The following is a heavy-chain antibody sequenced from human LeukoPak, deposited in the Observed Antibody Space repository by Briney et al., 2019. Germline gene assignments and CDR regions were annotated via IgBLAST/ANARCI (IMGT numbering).Heavy chain of an antibody. CDR2: FDPEDGET. V-gene: IGHV1-24*01. J-gene: IGHJ4*02. CDR1: GYTLTELA. Sequence: ASVKVSCKVSGYTLTELAMHWVRQAPGKGLEWMGGFDPEDGETIYAQKFQGRVTMTEDTSTDTAYMELSSLRSEDTAVYYCATGDGLELLVGYWGQGTLVTVSS. D-gene: IGHD1-7*01. CDR3: ATGDGLELLVGY.